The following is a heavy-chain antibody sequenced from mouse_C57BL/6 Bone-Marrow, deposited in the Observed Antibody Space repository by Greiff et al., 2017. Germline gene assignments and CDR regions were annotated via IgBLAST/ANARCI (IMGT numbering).Heavy chain of an antibody. V-gene: IGHV1-63*01. D-gene: IGHD1-1*01. Sequence: QVQLQQSGAELVRPGTSVKMSCKASGYTFTNYWIGWAKQRPGHGLEWIGDIYPGGGYPNYNEKFKGKATLTADKSSSTAYMQFSSLTSEDSAIYDCARWYYGSSYDYAMDYWGQGTSVTGSS. J-gene: IGHJ4*01. CDR1: GYTFTNYW. CDR3: ARWYYGSSYDYAMDY. CDR2: IYPGGGYP.